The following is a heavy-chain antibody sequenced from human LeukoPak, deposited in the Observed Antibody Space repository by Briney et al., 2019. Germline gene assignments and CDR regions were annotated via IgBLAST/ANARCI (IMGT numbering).Heavy chain of an antibody. CDR3: ARGGGLYCSSTSCSIDY. V-gene: IGHV4-59*01. CDR2: IYYSGST. J-gene: IGHJ4*02. CDR1: GGSISSYY. Sequence: SETLSLTCTVSGGSISSYYWSWIRQPPGRGLEWIGYIYYSGSTNYNPSLKGRVTISVDTSKNQFSLKLSAVTAADTAVYYCARGGGLYCSSTSCSIDYWGQGTLVTVSS. D-gene: IGHD2-2*01.